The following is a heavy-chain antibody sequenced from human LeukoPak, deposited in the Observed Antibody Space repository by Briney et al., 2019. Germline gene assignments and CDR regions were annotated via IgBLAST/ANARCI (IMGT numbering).Heavy chain of an antibody. CDR1: GFTFSSYW. CDR2: IKQDGSEK. D-gene: IGHD6-19*01. J-gene: IGHJ4*02. Sequence: GGSLRLSCAASGFTFSSYWMSWVRQAPGKGLEWVANIKQDGSEKYYVDSVKGRFTISRDNAKNSLYLQMNSLRAEDTAVYYCARETDQGYSSGWYYWGQGTLVTVSP. V-gene: IGHV3-7*01. CDR3: ARETDQGYSSGWYY.